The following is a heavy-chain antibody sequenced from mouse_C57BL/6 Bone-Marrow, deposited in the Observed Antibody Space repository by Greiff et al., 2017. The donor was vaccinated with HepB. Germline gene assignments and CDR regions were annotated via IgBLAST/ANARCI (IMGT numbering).Heavy chain of an antibody. J-gene: IGHJ1*03. V-gene: IGHV5-4*01. CDR1: GFTFSSYA. CDR3: ARGAYGSSYGYFDV. D-gene: IGHD1-1*01. CDR2: ISDGGSYT. Sequence: DVHLVESGGGLVKPGGSLKLSCAASGFTFSSYAMSWVRQTPEKRLEWVATISDGGSYTYYPDNVKGRFTISRDNAKNNLYLQMSHLKSEDTAMYYCARGAYGSSYGYFDVWGTGTTVTVSS.